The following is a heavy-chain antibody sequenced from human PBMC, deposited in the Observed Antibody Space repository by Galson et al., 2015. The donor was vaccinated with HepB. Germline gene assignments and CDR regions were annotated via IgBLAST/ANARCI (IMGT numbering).Heavy chain of an antibody. CDR3: TTYYSGSYEPDY. CDR1: GFTLSNAW. D-gene: IGHD1-26*01. CDR2: IKSKSDGGTT. V-gene: IGHV3-15*01. Sequence: SLRLSCAASGFTLSNAWMSWVRQAPGKGLEWVGRIKSKSDGGTTDYAAPVKGRFTISRADSKNTLYLQMNSLKTEDTAVYCCTTYYSGSYEPDYWGQGTLVTVSS. J-gene: IGHJ4*02.